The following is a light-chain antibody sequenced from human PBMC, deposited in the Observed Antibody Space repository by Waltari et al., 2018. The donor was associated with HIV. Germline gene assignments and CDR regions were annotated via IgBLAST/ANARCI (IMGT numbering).Light chain of an antibody. CDR2: GAS. CDR3: QQFGSSPQGSRVT. V-gene: IGKV3-20*01. J-gene: IGKJ2*01. Sequence: EIVLTQSPGTLSLSPGERATLSCRASQSVSSSYLAWYQQKPGQAPRLLIYGASSRATGIPDRFSGSGSGTDFTLTISRLEPEDCAVYYCQQFGSSPQGSRVTFGQGTKLEIK. CDR1: QSVSSSY.